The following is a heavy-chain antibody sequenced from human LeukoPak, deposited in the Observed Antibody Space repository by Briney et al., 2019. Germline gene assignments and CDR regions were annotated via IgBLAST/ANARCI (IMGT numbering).Heavy chain of an antibody. V-gene: IGHV3-48*03. CDR3: ARDSPAIAVALDY. CDR1: GFTFSNYE. CDR2: ISSSGSTI. Sequence: GGSLRLPCAGSGFTFSNYEMNWVRQAPGKGLEWVSYISSSGSTIYYADSVKGRFTISRDNAKNSLYLQMNSLRAEDTAVYCARDSPAIAVALDYWGQGTLVTVSS. D-gene: IGHD6-19*01. J-gene: IGHJ4*02.